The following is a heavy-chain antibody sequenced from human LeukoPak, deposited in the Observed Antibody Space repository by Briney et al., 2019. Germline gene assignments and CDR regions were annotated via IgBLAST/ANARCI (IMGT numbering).Heavy chain of an antibody. D-gene: IGHD3-10*01. CDR2: IIPIFGTA. Sequence: GASVKVSCKASGGTFSSYAISWVRQAPGQGLEWMGGIIPIFGTANYAQKFQGRVTITADESTSTAYMELSSLRSEDTAVYYCARSPVRWFPLNWFDPWGQGTLVTVSS. J-gene: IGHJ5*02. CDR1: GGTFSSYA. CDR3: ARSPVRWFPLNWFDP. V-gene: IGHV1-69*13.